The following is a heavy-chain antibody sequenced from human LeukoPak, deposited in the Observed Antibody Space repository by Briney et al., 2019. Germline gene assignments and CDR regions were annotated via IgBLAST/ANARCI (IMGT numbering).Heavy chain of an antibody. D-gene: IGHD2-15*01. CDR1: GYTFTGYY. Sequence: GASVKVSCKASGYTFTGYYIHWVRRAPGQGLEWMGRINPNSGGTNYAQKFQGRVTMTRDTSISTAYMELSRLRSDDTAVYYCARVELNPGYCSGGSCYLDYWGQGTLVTVSS. J-gene: IGHJ4*02. CDR3: ARVELNPGYCSGGSCYLDY. CDR2: INPNSGGT. V-gene: IGHV1-2*06.